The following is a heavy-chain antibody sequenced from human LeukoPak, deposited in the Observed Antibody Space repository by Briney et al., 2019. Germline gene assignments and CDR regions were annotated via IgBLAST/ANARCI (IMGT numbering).Heavy chain of an antibody. J-gene: IGHJ4*02. Sequence: SETLSLTCTVSGGSISSGTSYWGWIRQPPGKGLEWMGSIYYSGSTSYNPSLKSRVTISVDTSKNQFSLKLSSVTAADTAVYYCARYSLDSSGWLLRNFDYWGQGTLVTVSS. CDR2: IYYSGST. D-gene: IGHD6-19*01. CDR3: ARYSLDSSGWLLRNFDY. V-gene: IGHV4-39*01. CDR1: GGSISSGTSY.